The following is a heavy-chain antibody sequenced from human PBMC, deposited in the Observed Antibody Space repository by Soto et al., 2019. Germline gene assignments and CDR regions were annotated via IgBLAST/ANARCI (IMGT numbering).Heavy chain of an antibody. CDR3: ARDRGYDAHDYYYIARDV. D-gene: IGHD2-15*01. J-gene: IGHJ6*02. V-gene: IGHV3-21*01. Sequence: GGSLRLSCVASGFTFRTYTMNWVRQAPGKGLEWVSGIRGFSPYTFYAESVKGRFTISRDNAKNSLYLQMNSLGVEDTAVYYCARDRGYDAHDYYYIARDVWGQGTTVTVSS. CDR2: IRGFSPYT. CDR1: GFTFRTYT.